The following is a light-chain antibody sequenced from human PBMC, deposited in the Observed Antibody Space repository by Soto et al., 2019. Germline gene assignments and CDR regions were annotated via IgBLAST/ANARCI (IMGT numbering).Light chain of an antibody. CDR1: KNDIGVYDF. CDR3: SSKTSSSSPFV. V-gene: IGLV2-8*01. CDR2: EVV. Sequence: ALTQPPSASGSPGQSVTISCTGTKNDIGVYDFVSWYQHHPGKAPRLIIYEVVQRPSGVPDRFSGSKSGNTASLTVSGLQAADEADYYCSSKTSSSSPFVFGTGTKVTVL. J-gene: IGLJ1*01.